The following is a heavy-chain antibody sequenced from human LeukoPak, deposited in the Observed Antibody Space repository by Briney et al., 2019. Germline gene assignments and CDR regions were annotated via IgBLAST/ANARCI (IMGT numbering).Heavy chain of an antibody. D-gene: IGHD3-22*01. CDR1: GGTFSSYA. V-gene: IGHV1-69*05. CDR3: ARSYYYDSSGYSLHAFDI. J-gene: IGHJ3*02. CDR2: SIPIFGTA. Sequence: ASVKVSCKASGGTFSSYAISWVRQAPGQGLEWMGGSIPIFGTANYAQKFQGRVTITTDESTSTAYMELSSLRSEDTAVYYCARSYYYDSSGYSLHAFDIWGQGTMVTVSS.